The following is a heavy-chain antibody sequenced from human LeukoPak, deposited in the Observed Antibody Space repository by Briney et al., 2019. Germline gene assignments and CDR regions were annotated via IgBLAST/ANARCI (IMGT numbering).Heavy chain of an antibody. CDR1: GFTFNNAW. D-gene: IGHD4-11*01. CDR3: ARWGNDYSQFDS. J-gene: IGHJ4*02. Sequence: PGGSLRLSCAASGFTFNNAWMTWVRQAPGKGLEWVSVVSGSGDNTNYADSVKGRFTISRDNSKNTLFLQMNSLRTEDTAVYFCARWGNDYSQFDSWGQGTLVTVS. CDR2: VSGSGDNT. V-gene: IGHV3-23*01.